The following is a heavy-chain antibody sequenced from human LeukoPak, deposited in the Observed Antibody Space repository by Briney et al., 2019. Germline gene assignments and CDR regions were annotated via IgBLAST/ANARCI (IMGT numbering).Heavy chain of an antibody. CDR2: MSPNSGHT. CDR3: ARGPPNWGYDY. J-gene: IGHJ4*02. V-gene: IGHV1-8*02. CDR1: GYTFINHA. Sequence: ASVKVSCKAPGYTFINHAIHWVRQAPGQRLEWMGWMSPNSGHTGYAQKFQGRVTMTRSTSMSTAYMELSSLKSEDTAVYFCARGPPNWGYDYWGQGTLVTVSS. D-gene: IGHD7-27*01.